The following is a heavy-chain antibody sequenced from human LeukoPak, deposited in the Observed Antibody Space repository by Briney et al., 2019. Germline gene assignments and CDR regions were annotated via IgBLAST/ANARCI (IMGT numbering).Heavy chain of an antibody. Sequence: GGSLRLSCAASGFAFSSYAMSWVRQAPGKRLQWVSAISDNGGSTYYADSVKGRFTISRDNSKNTLYLQMNSLRAEDTAVYYCAKDILGGLYWYFDLWGRGTLVTVSS. CDR2: ISDNGGST. V-gene: IGHV3-23*01. CDR3: AKDILGGLYWYFDL. J-gene: IGHJ2*01. CDR1: GFAFSSYA. D-gene: IGHD2-15*01.